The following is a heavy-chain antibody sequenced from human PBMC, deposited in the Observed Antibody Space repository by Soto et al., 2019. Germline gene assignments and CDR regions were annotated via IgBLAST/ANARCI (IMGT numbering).Heavy chain of an antibody. CDR2: ISGSGGST. V-gene: IGHV3-23*01. J-gene: IGHJ6*02. CDR1: GFTFSSYA. D-gene: IGHD4-17*01. CDR3: ANALTTSYYYYGMDV. Sequence: GSLRLSCAASGFTFSSYAMSWVRQAPGKGLEWVSAISGSGGSTYYADSVKGRFTISRDNSKNTLYLQMNSLRAEDTAVYYCANALTTSYYYYGMDVWGQGTTVTVSS.